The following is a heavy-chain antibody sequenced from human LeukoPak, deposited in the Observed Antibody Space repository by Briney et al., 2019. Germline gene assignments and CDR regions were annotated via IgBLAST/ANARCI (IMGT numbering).Heavy chain of an antibody. CDR1: EFTFSNYG. V-gene: IGHV3-30*03. CDR2: ISNDGSSR. D-gene: IGHD3-9*01. J-gene: IGHJ4*02. CDR3: ARASGC. Sequence: GGSLRLSCEASEFTFSNYGMHWVRQAPGKGLEWLAVISNDGSSRQYRDSVKGRFTVSRDNSKNTLYLQMNSLRAEDTAVYYCARASGCWGQGTLVTVSS.